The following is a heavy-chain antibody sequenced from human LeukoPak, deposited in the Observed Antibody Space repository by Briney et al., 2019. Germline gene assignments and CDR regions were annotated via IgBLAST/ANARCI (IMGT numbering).Heavy chain of an antibody. CDR2: ISPSGETT. D-gene: IGHD1-26*01. V-gene: IGHV1-46*01. CDR3: ARDQGSYYDYFDY. J-gene: IGHJ4*02. CDR1: GYTFINYY. Sequence: GASVKVSCKASGYTFINYYMHWVRQAPGQGLEWMGIISPSGETTGYAQKFQGRVTVTRDTATSTLYMELRSLRSDDTAVYYCARDQGSYYDYFDYWGQGTLVTVSS.